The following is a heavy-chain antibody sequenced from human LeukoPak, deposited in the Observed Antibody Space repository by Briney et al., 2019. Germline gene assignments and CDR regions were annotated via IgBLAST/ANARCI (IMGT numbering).Heavy chain of an antibody. V-gene: IGHV3-7*03. D-gene: IGHD5-18*01. CDR2: IKQDGSEK. Sequence: GALRLSYAAAGFTFSSYWMSWGRPAPGKGLEWVAKIKQDGSEKYYVDSVKGRFTISRDNAKNSLYLQMNSLRAEDTALYYCAKGGYSYPMVGLDVWGQGTTVTVSS. CDR1: GFTFSSYW. J-gene: IGHJ6*02. CDR3: AKGGYSYPMVGLDV.